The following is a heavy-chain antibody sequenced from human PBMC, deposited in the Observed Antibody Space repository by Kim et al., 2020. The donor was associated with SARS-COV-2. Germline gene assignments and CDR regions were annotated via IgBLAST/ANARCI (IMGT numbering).Heavy chain of an antibody. Sequence: ASVKVSCKASGYTFTSYDINWVRQATGQGLELMGWMNPNSGNTGYAQKFQGRVTMTRNTSISTAYMELSSLRSEDTAVYYCARGAMVRGGRNWFDPWGQGTLVTVSS. CDR2: MNPNSGNT. CDR3: ARGAMVRGGRNWFDP. CDR1: GYTFTSYD. J-gene: IGHJ5*02. D-gene: IGHD3-10*01. V-gene: IGHV1-8*01.